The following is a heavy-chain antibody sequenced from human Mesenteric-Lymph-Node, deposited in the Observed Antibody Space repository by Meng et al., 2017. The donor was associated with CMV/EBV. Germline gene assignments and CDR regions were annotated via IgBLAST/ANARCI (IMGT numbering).Heavy chain of an antibody. CDR2: ISSSGSST. D-gene: IGHD2-2*01. Sequence: ETLSLTCAASGFTFSSYGMHWVRQAPGKGLEYVSAISSSGSSTYYADSVKGRFTISRDNSKNTLYLQMGSLRAEDMAVYYCASRYCSSTTCSQFDYWGQGTLVTVSS. J-gene: IGHJ4*02. V-gene: IGHV3-64*02. CDR3: ASRYCSSTTCSQFDY. CDR1: GFTFSSYG.